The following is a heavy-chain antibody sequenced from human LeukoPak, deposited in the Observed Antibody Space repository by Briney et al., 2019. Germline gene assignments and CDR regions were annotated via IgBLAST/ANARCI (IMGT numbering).Heavy chain of an antibody. CDR3: ARTTVTTVTVDY. J-gene: IGHJ4*02. CDR2: IYYSGST. D-gene: IGHD4-17*01. CDR1: GGSISSYY. V-gene: IGHV4-59*01. Sequence: SETLSLTCTVSGGSISSYYWSWIRQPPGKGLEWIGYIYYSGSTNYNPSLESRVTISVDTSKNQFSLELSSVTAADTAIYYCARTTVTTVTVDYWGQGTLVTVSS.